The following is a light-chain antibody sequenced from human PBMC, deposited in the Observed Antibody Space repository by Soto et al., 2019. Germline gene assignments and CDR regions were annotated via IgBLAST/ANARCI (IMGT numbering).Light chain of an antibody. V-gene: IGLV3-1*01. CDR2: QHS. CDR1: KLGNEY. Sequence: SYELTQPPSVSVSPGQTASITCSGDKLGNEYVFWYQQRPGQSPVLVIYQHSMRPSGISARFSGSTSGNTATLTISGTQTADEADYYCQAWDSRIAVFGGGTQLTVL. J-gene: IGLJ3*02. CDR3: QAWDSRIAV.